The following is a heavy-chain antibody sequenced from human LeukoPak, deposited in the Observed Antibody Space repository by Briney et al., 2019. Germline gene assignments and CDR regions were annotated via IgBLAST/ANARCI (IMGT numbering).Heavy chain of an antibody. CDR2: IYYGGST. CDR3: ARRLIAAAGKGRYFDY. J-gene: IGHJ4*02. V-gene: IGHV4-59*12. Sequence: KPSETLSLTCTVSGGSISSYDWSWIRQPPGKGLEWVGYIYYGGSTNYNPSLKSRVTISVDTSKNQFSLKLSSVTAADTAVYYCARRLIAAAGKGRYFDYWGQGTLVTVSS. CDR1: GGSISSYD. D-gene: IGHD6-13*01.